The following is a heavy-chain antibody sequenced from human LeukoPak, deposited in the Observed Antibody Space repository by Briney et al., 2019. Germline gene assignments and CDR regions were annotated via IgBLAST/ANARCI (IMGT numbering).Heavy chain of an antibody. CDR1: GFNFSSNA. Sequence: GGSLRLSCGASGFNFSSNAMHWVRQAPGKGLQYVSTISSNGGRTYYSNSVKGRFTISRDNSENTLYLQMGSLTTEDMAVYYCARGDSSGWYAPFDHWGQGTLVTVSS. J-gene: IGHJ4*02. V-gene: IGHV3-64*01. CDR2: ISSNGGRT. D-gene: IGHD6-19*01. CDR3: ARGDSSGWYAPFDH.